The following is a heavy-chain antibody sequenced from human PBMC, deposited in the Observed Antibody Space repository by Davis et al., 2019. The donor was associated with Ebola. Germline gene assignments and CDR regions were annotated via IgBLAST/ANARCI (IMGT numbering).Heavy chain of an antibody. CDR1: GSSISSSNW. J-gene: IGHJ2*01. Sequence: GSLRLSCAVSGSSISSSNWWSWVRQPPGKGLEWIGEIYHSGTTNYNPSLKSRVTMSVDKAKNQYSLNLSSVTAADTAVYYCARDYYESSGYFWYFDLWGRGTLVTVSS. CDR2: IYHSGTT. D-gene: IGHD3-22*01. CDR3: ARDYYESSGYFWYFDL. V-gene: IGHV4-4*02.